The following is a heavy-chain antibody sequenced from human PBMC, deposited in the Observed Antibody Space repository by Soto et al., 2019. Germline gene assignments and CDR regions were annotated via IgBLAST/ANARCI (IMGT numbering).Heavy chain of an antibody. CDR3: ARVLVPAATAFDT. Sequence: QVQLQESGPGLVKPSQTLSLTCTVSGGSISSGGYYWSWFRQHPGKGLEWIGYIYYSGSTYYNPSLKSRVTISVEPSKNQFPLKLSALTAADTAGYYCARVLVPAATAFDTWGQGTMVTVSS. D-gene: IGHD2-2*01. CDR1: GGSISSGGYY. V-gene: IGHV4-31*03. CDR2: IYYSGST. J-gene: IGHJ3*02.